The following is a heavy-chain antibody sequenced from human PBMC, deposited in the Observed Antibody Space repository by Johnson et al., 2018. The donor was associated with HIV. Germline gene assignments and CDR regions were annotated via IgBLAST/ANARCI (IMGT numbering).Heavy chain of an antibody. CDR1: GFTFSSYW. Sequence: QVQLVESGGGLVQPGGSLRVSCAASGFTFSSYWMNWVRQAPGKGLEWVAVISYGGNNKYYADSVKGRFTISRENAKNSLYLQMNSLRAGDTAVYYCARDGGFVGAFDIWGQGTMVIVSS. J-gene: IGHJ3*02. CDR3: ARDGGFVGAFDI. D-gene: IGHD3-16*01. CDR2: ISYGGNNK. V-gene: IGHV3-30*14.